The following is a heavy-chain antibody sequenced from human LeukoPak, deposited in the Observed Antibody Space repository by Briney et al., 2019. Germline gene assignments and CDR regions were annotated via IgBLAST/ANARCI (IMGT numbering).Heavy chain of an antibody. J-gene: IGHJ4*02. CDR3: AREQQLAVFDY. CDR2: IYTSGST. D-gene: IGHD6-13*01. Sequence: SETLSLTCTVSGGSISSGSYYWSWIRQPAGKGLEWIGRIYTSGSTNYNPSLKSRVTISVDTSKNQFSLKLSSVTAADTAVYYCAREQQLAVFDYWGQGTLVTVSP. CDR1: GGSISSGSYY. V-gene: IGHV4-61*02.